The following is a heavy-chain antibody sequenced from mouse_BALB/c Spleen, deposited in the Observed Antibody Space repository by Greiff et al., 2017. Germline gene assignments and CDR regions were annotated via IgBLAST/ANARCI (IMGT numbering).Heavy chain of an antibody. CDR3: ARDLTFAY. J-gene: IGHJ3*01. Sequence: EVKLEESGPGLVKPSQSLSLTCSVTGYSITSGYYWNWIRQFPGNKLEWMGYISYDGSNNYNPSLKNRISITRDTSKNQFFLKLNSVTTEDTATYYCARDLTFAYWGQGTLVTVSA. D-gene: IGHD4-1*01. V-gene: IGHV3-6*02. CDR1: GYSITSGYY. CDR2: ISYDGSN.